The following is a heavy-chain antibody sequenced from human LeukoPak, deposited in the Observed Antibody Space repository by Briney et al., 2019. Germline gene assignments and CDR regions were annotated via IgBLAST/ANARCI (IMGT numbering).Heavy chain of an antibody. J-gene: IGHJ4*02. CDR2: INPSGGST. CDR3: ARDKFGVFDY. V-gene: IGHV1-46*01. D-gene: IGHD3-16*01. Sequence: ASVKVSCKASGYTFTSYYMHLVRQAPGQGLEWMGIINPSGGSTSYAQKFQGRVTMTRDTSTSTVYMELSSLRSGDTAAYYCARDKFGVFDYWGQGTLVTVSS. CDR1: GYTFTSYY.